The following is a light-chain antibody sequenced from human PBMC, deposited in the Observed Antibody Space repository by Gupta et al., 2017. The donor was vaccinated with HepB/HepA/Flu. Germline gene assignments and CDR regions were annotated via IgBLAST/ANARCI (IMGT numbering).Light chain of an antibody. V-gene: IGLV2-14*03. CDR2: DVS. Sequence: QSALTQPASVSGSPGQSITISCTGTSSDVGGYNYVSWYQQHPTKAPKLMIYDVSSRPSGVSYRFSGSKSGNTASLTISGLQAEDEADYYCSSYTSINTCVFGTGTKGTVI. CDR3: SSYTSINTCV. J-gene: IGLJ1*01. CDR1: SSDVGGYNY.